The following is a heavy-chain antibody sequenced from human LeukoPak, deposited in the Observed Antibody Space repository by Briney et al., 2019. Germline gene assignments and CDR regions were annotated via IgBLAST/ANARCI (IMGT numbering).Heavy chain of an antibody. CDR2: THDSGNS. Sequence: SETLSLTCTVSGGSITNNYWAWIRQPPGKGLESIGYTHDSGNSNYNPSLRSRVTISIDTSKNQFSLKLTSVTAADTAVYYCARDRSAAPADYWGQGTLVTVSS. D-gene: IGHD6-13*01. CDR3: ARDRSAAPADY. J-gene: IGHJ4*02. V-gene: IGHV4-59*13. CDR1: GGSITNNY.